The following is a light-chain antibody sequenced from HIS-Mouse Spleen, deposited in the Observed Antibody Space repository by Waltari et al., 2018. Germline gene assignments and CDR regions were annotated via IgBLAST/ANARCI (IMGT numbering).Light chain of an antibody. J-gene: IGLJ3*02. CDR3: QSADSSGTWV. CDR2: KGS. V-gene: IGLV3-25*03. Sequence: SYELTQPPSVSVSPGQTARITCSGDALPKQYAYWYQQKPGQAPVLVIYKGSERPSRIPERFSGSSSGKTGTLTISGVQAEDEADYYCQSADSSGTWVFGGGTKLTVL. CDR1: ALPKQY.